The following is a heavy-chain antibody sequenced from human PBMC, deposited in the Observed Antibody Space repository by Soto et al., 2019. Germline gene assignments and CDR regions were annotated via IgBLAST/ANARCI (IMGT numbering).Heavy chain of an antibody. CDR3: ARDRGPSSGYYPYWFDP. D-gene: IGHD3-22*01. V-gene: IGHV1-69*12. Sequence: QVQLVQSGTEVKKPGSSVMVSCNASGGNVISYVITWMRQAPGQGLEWMGGIIPIFGTADYAQKFQARVTITADESTSTAYMELSSLRSEDTAVYYCARDRGPSSGYYPYWFDPWGQGTLVTVSS. J-gene: IGHJ5*02. CDR2: IIPIFGTA. CDR1: GGNVISYV.